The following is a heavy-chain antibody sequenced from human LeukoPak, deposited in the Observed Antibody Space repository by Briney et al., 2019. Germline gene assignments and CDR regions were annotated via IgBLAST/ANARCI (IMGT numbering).Heavy chain of an antibody. D-gene: IGHD2-2*02. CDR3: ARNVPAAIGGDFDY. CDR1: GYTFTSYG. J-gene: IGHJ4*02. V-gene: IGHV1-18*01. Sequence: ASVKVSCKASGYTFTSYGISWVRQAPGQGLEWMGWVSGYNGNTNYAQKFQGRVTMTTDTSTSTAYMELRSLRSDDTAVYYCARNVPAAIGGDFDYWGQGTLVTVSS. CDR2: VSGYNGNT.